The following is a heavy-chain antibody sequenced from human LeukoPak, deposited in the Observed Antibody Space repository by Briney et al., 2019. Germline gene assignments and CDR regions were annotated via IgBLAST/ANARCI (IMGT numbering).Heavy chain of an antibody. CDR1: GYSFTNYW. CDR3: ATGASKVTTDFANY. CDR2: IDPSDSYT. D-gene: IGHD4-17*01. J-gene: IGHJ4*02. V-gene: IGHV5-10-1*01. Sequence: GESLKISCKGSGYSFTNYWISWVRQMPGKGLEWMGRIDPSDSYTKYSPSFEGHVTISVDKSITTAFLQWNSLKASDSAMYYCATGASKVTTDFANYWGQGTQVAVSS.